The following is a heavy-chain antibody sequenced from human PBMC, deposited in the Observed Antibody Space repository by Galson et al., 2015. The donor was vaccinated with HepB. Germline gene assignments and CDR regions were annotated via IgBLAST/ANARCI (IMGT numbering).Heavy chain of an antibody. J-gene: IGHJ4*02. V-gene: IGHV3-23*01. Sequence: SLRLSCAASGFTFSSYAMSWVRQAPGKGLEWVSAISGSGGSTYYADSVKGRFTISRDNSKNTLYLQMNSLRAEDTAVYYCARDSAGGYSSSWYGDCFDYWGQGTLVTVSS. CDR3: ARDSAGGYSSSWYGDCFDY. D-gene: IGHD6-13*01. CDR1: GFTFSSYA. CDR2: ISGSGGST.